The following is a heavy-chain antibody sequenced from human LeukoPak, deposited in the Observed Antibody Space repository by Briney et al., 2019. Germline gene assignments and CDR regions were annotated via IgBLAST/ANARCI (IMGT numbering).Heavy chain of an antibody. CDR1: GDSITRNY. CDR3: ARGSFDSSGYYVFDY. D-gene: IGHD3-22*01. V-gene: IGHV4-4*07. Sequence: SETLSLTCTVSGDSITRNYWSWIRQPAGKGLEWIGRIYNSGNTNYSPSLESPVTMSTDTSKNQFSLKLSSVTAADTAVYYCARGSFDSSGYYVFDYWGQGTLVTVSS. CDR2: IYNSGNT. J-gene: IGHJ4*02.